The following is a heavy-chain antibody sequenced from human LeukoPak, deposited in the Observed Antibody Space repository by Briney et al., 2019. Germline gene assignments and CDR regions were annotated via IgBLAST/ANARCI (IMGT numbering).Heavy chain of an antibody. Sequence: PGGSLRLSCAVSGLTLRNFFLNWVRQAPGKGPEWVGRIKSQSDGGTTDYAAPVKGRFSISRDDSKNSLFLQMNSLKTEDTAVYYCSYGANFYFDLWGRGTLVTVSS. V-gene: IGHV3-15*07. CDR2: IKSQSDGGTT. CDR3: SYGANFYFDL. J-gene: IGHJ2*01. D-gene: IGHD4/OR15-4a*01. CDR1: GLTLRNFF.